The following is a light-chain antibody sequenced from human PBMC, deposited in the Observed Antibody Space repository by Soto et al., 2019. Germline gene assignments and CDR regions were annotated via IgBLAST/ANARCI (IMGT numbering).Light chain of an antibody. J-gene: IGKJ4*01. CDR2: WAS. V-gene: IGKV4-1*01. CDR1: QSILYRSNSKYY. CDR3: QQFFSVPLT. Sequence: DIVMTQSPDSLSVSLGERATINCKSRQSILYRSNSKYYLAWYQQKPGHPPKLLIYWASTRGSGVPDRFSGSGSGTDFTLTISSLQAEDVAIYFCQQFFSVPLTFGGGTKVEIK.